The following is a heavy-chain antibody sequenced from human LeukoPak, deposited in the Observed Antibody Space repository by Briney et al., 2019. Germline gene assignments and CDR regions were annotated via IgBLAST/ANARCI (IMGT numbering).Heavy chain of an antibody. Sequence: SETLSLTCTVSGGSISSGSYYWSWIRQPAGKGLEWIGRIYTSRSTNYNPSLKSRVTISVDTSKNQFSLKLSSVTAADTAVFYCARHSVRYFDWLSILGYFDNWGQGTLVTVSS. CDR3: ARHSVRYFDWLSILGYFDN. CDR1: GGSISSGSYY. CDR2: IYTSRST. D-gene: IGHD3-9*01. V-gene: IGHV4-61*02. J-gene: IGHJ4*02.